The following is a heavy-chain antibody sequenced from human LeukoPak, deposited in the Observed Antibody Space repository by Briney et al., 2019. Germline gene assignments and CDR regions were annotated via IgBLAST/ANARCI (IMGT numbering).Heavy chain of an antibody. V-gene: IGHV1-46*01. Sequence: ASVKVSCKTSGYTFTDYYMHWVRQAPGQGLEWMGIINPSGGSTSYAQKFQGRVTMTRDMSTSTVYMELSSLRSEDTAVYYCARGGDSGYDFPGRNWFDPWGQGTLVTVSS. CDR1: GYTFTDYY. D-gene: IGHD5-12*01. CDR3: ARGGDSGYDFPGRNWFDP. J-gene: IGHJ5*02. CDR2: INPSGGST.